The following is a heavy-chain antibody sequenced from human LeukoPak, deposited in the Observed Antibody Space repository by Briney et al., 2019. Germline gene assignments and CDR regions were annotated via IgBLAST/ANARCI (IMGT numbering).Heavy chain of an antibody. CDR1: GFTFSSYG. CDR2: ISYDGSNK. V-gene: IGHV3-30*03. CDR3: GGATSFDY. Sequence: GGSLRLSCAASGFTFSSYGMHWVRQAPGKGLEWVAVISYDGSNKYYADSVKGRSTISRDNSKNTLYLQMNSLRAEDTAVYYCGGATSFDYWGQGTLVTVSS. J-gene: IGHJ4*02. D-gene: IGHD1-26*01.